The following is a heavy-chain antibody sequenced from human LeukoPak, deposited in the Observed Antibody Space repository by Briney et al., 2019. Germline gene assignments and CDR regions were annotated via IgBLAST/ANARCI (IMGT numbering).Heavy chain of an antibody. V-gene: IGHV1-2*02. Sequence: ASVKVSCKASGYTFTSYGISWVRQAPGQGLEWMGWINPNSGGTNYAQKFQGRVTMTRDTSISTAYMELSRLRSDDTAVYYCARESYSYGYLDGMGDYWGQGTLVTVSS. J-gene: IGHJ4*02. D-gene: IGHD5-18*01. CDR1: GYTFTSYG. CDR2: INPNSGGT. CDR3: ARESYSYGYLDGMGDY.